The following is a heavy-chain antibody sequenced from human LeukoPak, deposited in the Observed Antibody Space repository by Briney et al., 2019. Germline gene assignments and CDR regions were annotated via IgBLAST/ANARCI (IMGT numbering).Heavy chain of an antibody. D-gene: IGHD2-2*01. V-gene: IGHV3-11*01. CDR2: ISSSGSTI. J-gene: IGHJ4*02. CDR1: GFTFSDYY. CDR3: ARADIVVVPASDY. Sequence: GGSLRLSCAASGFTFSDYYMSWIRQAPGKGLEWVSYISSSGSTIYYADSVKGRFTISRDNAKDSLYLQMNSLRAEDTAVYYCARADIVVVPASDYWGQGTLVTVSS.